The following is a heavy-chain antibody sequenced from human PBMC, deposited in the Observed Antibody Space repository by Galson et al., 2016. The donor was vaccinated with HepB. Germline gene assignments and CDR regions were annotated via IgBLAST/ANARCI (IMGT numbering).Heavy chain of an antibody. CDR2: INSDGRSI. J-gene: IGHJ3*02. Sequence: SLRLSCAASGFTFSSYSMNWVRQAPGMGLVWVSRINSDGRSITYADSVKGRFTISRDNAKNTLYLQMNSLRAEDTAVYYCARAKPDSSGWYTLDAFDIWGQGTMVTVSS. CDR3: ARAKPDSSGWYTLDAFDI. D-gene: IGHD6-19*01. V-gene: IGHV3-74*03. CDR1: GFTFSSYS.